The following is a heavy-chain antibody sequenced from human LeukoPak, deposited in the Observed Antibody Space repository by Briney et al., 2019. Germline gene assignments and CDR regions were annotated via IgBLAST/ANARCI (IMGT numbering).Heavy chain of an antibody. V-gene: IGHV3-7*03. CDR2: IKEDGSEK. J-gene: IGHJ4*02. CDR3: ARVGYTSGWYRN. Sequence: GGSLRLSCAASGFTFSNYWMTWVRQTPGMGLEWVANIKEDGSEKYYVDSVKGRFTISRDNSKNTLYLQMNSLRAEDTAVYYCARVGYTSGWYRNWGQGTLVTVSS. D-gene: IGHD6-19*01. CDR1: GFTFSNYW.